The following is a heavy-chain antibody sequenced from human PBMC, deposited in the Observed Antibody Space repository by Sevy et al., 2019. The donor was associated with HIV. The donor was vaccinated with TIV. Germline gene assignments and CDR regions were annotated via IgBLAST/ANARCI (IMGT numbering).Heavy chain of an antibody. CDR3: AILNVDTAMVRITDAFDI. J-gene: IGHJ3*02. CDR2: ISYDGSNK. D-gene: IGHD5-18*01. Sequence: GGSLRLSCAASGFTFSSYAMHWVRQAPGKGLEWVAVISYDGSNKYYADSVKGRFTISRDNSKNTLYLQMKSLRAEDTAVYNCAILNVDTAMVRITDAFDIWGQGTMVTVSS. CDR1: GFTFSSYA. V-gene: IGHV3-30*04.